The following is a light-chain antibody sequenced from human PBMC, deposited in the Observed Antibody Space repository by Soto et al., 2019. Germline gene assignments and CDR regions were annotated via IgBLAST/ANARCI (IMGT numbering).Light chain of an antibody. V-gene: IGLV2-18*01. CDR3: SLYTSENAYV. Sequence: RSPGQSFTISCTGTSTDFVSYNRVSWYQQPPGTAPKLMIYEVSKRPSGVPDRFSGSKSGNTAYLTISGLQAADEADYYCSLYTSENAYVFGTGTKVTVL. CDR2: EVS. CDR1: STDFVSYNR. J-gene: IGLJ1*01.